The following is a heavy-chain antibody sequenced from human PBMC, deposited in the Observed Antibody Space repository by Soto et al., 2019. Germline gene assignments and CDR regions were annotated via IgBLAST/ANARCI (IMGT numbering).Heavy chain of an antibody. CDR2: ISDDGSNK. V-gene: IGHV3-30*18. CDR3: VKDTGENAASGYRSSWYGVYFYYGMDA. CDR1: GFTVSSYG. Sequence: GGSLRLSCAASGFTVSSYGMHWVRQAPGKGLEWVSVISDDGSNKYYADSVKGRFTISRDNSKNTLYLQMNSLRAEDTAVYYCVKDTGENAASGYRSSWYGVYFYYGMDAWGHGTTVTVSS. J-gene: IGHJ6*02. D-gene: IGHD6-13*01.